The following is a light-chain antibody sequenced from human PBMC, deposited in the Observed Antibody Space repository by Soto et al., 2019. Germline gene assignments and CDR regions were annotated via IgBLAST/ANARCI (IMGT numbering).Light chain of an antibody. J-gene: IGKJ2*01. CDR3: QQYDSYPYT. CDR1: QSISGW. V-gene: IGKV1-5*03. Sequence: DIQMTQSPSILSASVGDRVTITCRASQSISGWLAWYQQRPGKAPKLLIYKASSLESGVPSRFSGRGSGSEFTLTISSLQPDDLATYYCQQYDSYPYTFGQGTKLEMK. CDR2: KAS.